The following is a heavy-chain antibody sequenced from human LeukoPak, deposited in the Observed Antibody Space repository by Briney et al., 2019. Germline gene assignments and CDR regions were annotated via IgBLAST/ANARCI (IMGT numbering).Heavy chain of an antibody. CDR1: GFTFSNYW. J-gene: IGHJ4*02. CDR2: INKDGSEI. V-gene: IGHV3-7*01. Sequence: GGSLRLSCAASGFTFSNYWMSWVRQAPGKGLEWVAHINKDGSEIYYVDSVKGRFTISRDNAKSSLSLQMNSLRVEDTAVYYCARDKVNYWGQGILVTVSS. CDR3: ARDKVNY.